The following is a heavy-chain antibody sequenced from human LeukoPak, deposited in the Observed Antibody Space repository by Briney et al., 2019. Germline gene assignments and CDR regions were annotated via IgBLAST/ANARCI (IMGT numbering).Heavy chain of an antibody. V-gene: IGHV1-69*04. Sequence: ASVKVSCKASGYTFTSYGISWVRQAPGQGLEWMGRIIPILGIANYAQKFQGRVTITADKSTSTAYMELSSLRSEDTAVYYCASQGYGSGSYLNPWYFDYWGQGTLVTVSS. CDR1: GYTFTSYG. CDR2: IIPILGIA. CDR3: ASQGYGSGSYLNPWYFDY. J-gene: IGHJ4*02. D-gene: IGHD3-10*01.